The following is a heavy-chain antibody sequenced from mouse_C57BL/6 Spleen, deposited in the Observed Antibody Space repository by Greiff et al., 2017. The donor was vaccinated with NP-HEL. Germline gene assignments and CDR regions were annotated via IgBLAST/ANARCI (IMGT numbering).Heavy chain of an antibody. D-gene: IGHD2-1*01. J-gene: IGHJ4*01. CDR3: ARDGNYVNYAMDY. Sequence: VKLQESDAELVKPGASVKISCKVSGYTFTDHTIHWMKQRPEQGLEWIGYIYPRDGSTKYNEKFKGKATLTADKSSSTAYMQLNSLTSEDSAVYFCARDGNYVNYAMDYWGQGTSVTVSS. V-gene: IGHV1-78*01. CDR1: GYTFTDHT. CDR2: IYPRDGST.